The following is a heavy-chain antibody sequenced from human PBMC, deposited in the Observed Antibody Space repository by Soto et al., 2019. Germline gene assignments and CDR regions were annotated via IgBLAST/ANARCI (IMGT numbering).Heavy chain of an antibody. Sequence: LRLSCVASGFNLSHPWMTWVRQAAGKGLEWVGRIKSKTDGGTADYAAPVEGRATISRDDSKNAVYLQMNSLKTEDTAVYYCTTGIYYDILTGYHNVAYWGQGALVTVSS. J-gene: IGHJ4*02. CDR1: GFNLSHPW. CDR3: TTGIYYDILTGYHNVAY. D-gene: IGHD3-9*01. CDR2: IKSKTDGGTA. V-gene: IGHV3-15*01.